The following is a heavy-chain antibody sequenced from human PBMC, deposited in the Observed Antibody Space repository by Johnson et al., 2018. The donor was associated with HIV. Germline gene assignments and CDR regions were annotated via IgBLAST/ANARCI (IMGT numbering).Heavy chain of an antibody. Sequence: QVQLVESGGGLVKPGGSLRLSCAASGFTFSNAWMSWVRQAPGKGLEWVAVISYDGSNKYYADSVKGRLTISRDNAKNSLYLQVNSLRAEDMTVYYCARVAVLWFRDTNAFDIWGQGTMVTVSS. J-gene: IGHJ3*02. V-gene: IGHV3-30-3*01. CDR1: GFTFSNAW. CDR2: ISYDGSNK. CDR3: ARVAVLWFRDTNAFDI. D-gene: IGHD3-10*01.